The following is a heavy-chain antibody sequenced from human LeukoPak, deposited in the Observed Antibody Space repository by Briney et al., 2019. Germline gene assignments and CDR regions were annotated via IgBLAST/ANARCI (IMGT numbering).Heavy chain of an antibody. D-gene: IGHD6-19*01. Sequence: SETLALTFTGSGGSISRYYWSWIRQPPGKGLEGIGYIYYSGSTNYNTYPKSRVPISVDTSKNQFSLKLSSVPAADTAVYYCARCTYSSGWQYYFDYWGQGTLVTVSS. CDR2: IYYSGST. V-gene: IGHV4-59*08. CDR1: GGSISRYY. CDR3: ARCTYSSGWQYYFDY. J-gene: IGHJ4*02.